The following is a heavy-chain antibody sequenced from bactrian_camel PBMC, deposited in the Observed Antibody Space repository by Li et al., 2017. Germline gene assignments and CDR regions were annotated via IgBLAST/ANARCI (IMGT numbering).Heavy chain of an antibody. D-gene: IGHD3*01. V-gene: IGHV3S53*01. Sequence: HVQLVESGGGLVQPGDSLRLSCVISGYTLPMNMGWFRRLPGQEREGVAAIESDGTTSYADSVKGRFTISRDNAKNTLSLQMNSLKYEDAAVYYCAKPLSRPRHPFWVRAVTSDFANWGRGTQVTVS. J-gene: IGHJ4*01. CDR1: GYTLPMN. CDR3: AKPLSRPRHPFWVRAVTSDFAN. CDR2: IESDGTT.